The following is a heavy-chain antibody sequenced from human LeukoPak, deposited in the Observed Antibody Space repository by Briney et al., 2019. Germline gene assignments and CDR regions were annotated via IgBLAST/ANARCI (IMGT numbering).Heavy chain of an antibody. J-gene: IGHJ3*02. Sequence: GGSLRLSCAASGFTFSSYWMNWVRQAPGKGLVWVSRISTDGSSTSYADSVKGRFTISRDNAKNTLYLQMNSLRAEDTAVYYCARRGDTFDIWGQGTMVTVSS. V-gene: IGHV3-74*01. CDR1: GFTFSSYW. CDR3: ARRGDTFDI. CDR2: ISTDGSST.